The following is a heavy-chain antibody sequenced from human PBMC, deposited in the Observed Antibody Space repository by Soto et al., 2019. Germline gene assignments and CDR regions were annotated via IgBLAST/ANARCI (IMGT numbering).Heavy chain of an antibody. CDR1: GFTLTSYA. J-gene: IGHJ6*02. CDR2: LGGSGGRT. Sequence: VQVLESGGGLVQPGGSLRLSCEGSGFTLTSYAMSWVRQAPGKGLQWVSTLGGSGGRTYYADSVKVRFTISRDISKNTVDLHMNNLRSEDTAMYYCAKGGSGNYLTYCYYYGMDVWGLGTTVTVSS. CDR3: AKGGSGNYLTYCYYYGMDV. V-gene: IGHV3-23*01. D-gene: IGHD3-22*01.